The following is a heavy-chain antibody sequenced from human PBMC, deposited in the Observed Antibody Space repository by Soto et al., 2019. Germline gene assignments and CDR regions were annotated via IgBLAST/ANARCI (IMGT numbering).Heavy chain of an antibody. V-gene: IGHV1-3*01. D-gene: IGHD3-3*01. CDR2: INADNGNT. J-gene: IGHJ5*01. CDR3: AQASIFQGLDP. Sequence: WLHHAHGQGLEWMGWINADNGNTKYSQKFQGRVTMTRDTSASTAYMELSSLRSDDTAVYYCAQASIFQGLDPWGQGTLVNVSS.